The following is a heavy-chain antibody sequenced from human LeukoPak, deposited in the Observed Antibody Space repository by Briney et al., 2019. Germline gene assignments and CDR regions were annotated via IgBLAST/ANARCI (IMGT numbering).Heavy chain of an antibody. CDR2: IFGTTGST. D-gene: IGHD3-22*01. V-gene: IGHV3-23*01. CDR1: GFTFRSYA. J-gene: IGHJ4*02. CDR3: AKDRTYYSDFSAYYFSPPLQQY. Sequence: GGSLRLSCVASGFTFRSYAMSWVRQAPGKGLEWVSSIFGTTGSTYYADSVKGRVTISRDNSRNTVYLEMNGLRAEDTAVYYCAKDRTYYSDFSAYYFSPPLQQYWGQGTLVTVSS.